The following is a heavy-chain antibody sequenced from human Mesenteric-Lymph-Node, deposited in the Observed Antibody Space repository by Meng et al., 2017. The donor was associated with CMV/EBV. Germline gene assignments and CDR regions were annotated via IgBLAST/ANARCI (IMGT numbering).Heavy chain of an antibody. CDR3: ASNPRESCSSRTCTHCFCYGFDV. J-gene: IGHJ6*02. D-gene: IGHD2-2*01. CDR1: GGSVSSGSPY. Sequence: GSLSLSCSVSGGSVSSGSPYWSWIRQTPGKGLEWLGYVYDIGSTRYHPSLKSRVTISVDTSKNQFTLRLSSVTSADTAVYYAASNPRESCSSRTCTHCFCYGFDVWGQGTTVTVSS. CDR2: VYDIGST. V-gene: IGHV4-61*01.